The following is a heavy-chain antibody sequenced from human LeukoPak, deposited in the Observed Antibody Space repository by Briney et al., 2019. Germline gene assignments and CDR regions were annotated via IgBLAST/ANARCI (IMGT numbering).Heavy chain of an antibody. CDR3: ARGGVRCYGYSSGWDEGECAGHRPFDY. V-gene: IGHV3-66*01. CDR1: ESIVSSNY. D-gene: IGHD6-25*01. J-gene: IGHJ4*02. Sequence: GGSLRLSCAGSESIVSSNYMAWVRQAPGKGLEWVSVIYGGGKTYYADSVKGRFTISRDSAKNSLYLQMNSLRAEDTAVYYCARGGVRCYGYSSGWDEGECAGHRPFDYWGQGTLVTVSS. CDR2: IYGGGKT.